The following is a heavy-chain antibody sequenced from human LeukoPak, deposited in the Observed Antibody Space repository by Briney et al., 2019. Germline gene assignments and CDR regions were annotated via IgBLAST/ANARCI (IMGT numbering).Heavy chain of an antibody. CDR3: ARAEWELLPFDY. CDR1: GYTFTGYH. V-gene: IGHV1-2*06. Sequence: ASVKVSCKAFGYTFTGYHIHWVRQAPGQGLEWMGRIYSNSGGTNYAQKFQGRVTMTRDTSISTAYMELSRLRSDDTAVYYCARAEWELLPFDYWGQGTLVTVSS. D-gene: IGHD1-26*01. J-gene: IGHJ4*02. CDR2: IYSNSGGT.